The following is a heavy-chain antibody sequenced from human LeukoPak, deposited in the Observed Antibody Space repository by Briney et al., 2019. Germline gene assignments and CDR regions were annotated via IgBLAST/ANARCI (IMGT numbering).Heavy chain of an antibody. CDR3: ARGLNLVGATPLGY. J-gene: IGHJ4*02. Sequence: SVTVSCTASGGTFSSYAISWVRQAPGQGLEWMGGIIPIFGTANYAQKFQGRVTITTDESTSTAYMELSRLRSEDTAVYYCARGLNLVGATPLGYWGQGTLVTVSS. D-gene: IGHD1-26*01. V-gene: IGHV1-69*05. CDR1: GGTFSSYA. CDR2: IIPIFGTA.